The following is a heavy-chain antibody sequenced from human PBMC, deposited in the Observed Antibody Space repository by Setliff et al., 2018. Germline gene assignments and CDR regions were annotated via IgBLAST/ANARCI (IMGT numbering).Heavy chain of an antibody. V-gene: IGHV3-48*04. J-gene: IGHJ3*02. CDR1: GFTFSSYT. D-gene: IGHD1-26*01. Sequence: GGSLRLSCAASGFTFSSYTIHWIRQAPGKGLEWVSYISRGGNTIYYADSVKGRFTISRDNARDSLFLQMNTLRAEDTAVYYCAREVVGAPSAFDIWGQGTMVTVSS. CDR3: AREVVGAPSAFDI. CDR2: ISRGGNTI.